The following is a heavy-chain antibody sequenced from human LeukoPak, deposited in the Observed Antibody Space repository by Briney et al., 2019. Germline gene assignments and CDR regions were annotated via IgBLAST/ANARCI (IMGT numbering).Heavy chain of an antibody. V-gene: IGHV3-23*01. Sequence: GGSLRLSCAASGFTFRNYAMSWVREARGKGREGGSAITGSGGDTYYAHYVERRFTISRDNSKNTLDLQMSSLRAEDTAVYYCAKFSGSYYYYYAMDVWGQGTTVTVSS. CDR1: GFTFRNYA. CDR2: ITGSGGDT. D-gene: IGHD1-26*01. J-gene: IGHJ6*02. CDR3: AKFSGSYYYYYAMDV.